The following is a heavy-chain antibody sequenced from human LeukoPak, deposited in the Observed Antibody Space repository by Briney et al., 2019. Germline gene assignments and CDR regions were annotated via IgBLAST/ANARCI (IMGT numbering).Heavy chain of an antibody. CDR3: AKSFYYYDSSGYSKGDY. D-gene: IGHD3-22*01. J-gene: IGHJ4*02. Sequence: PGGSLRLSCAASGFTFSSYAMSWVRQAPGKGLEWVSATSGSGGSTYYADSVKGRFTISRDNSKNTLYLQMNSLRVEDTAVYYCAKSFYYYDSSGYSKGDYWGQGTLVTVSS. V-gene: IGHV3-23*01. CDR1: GFTFSSYA. CDR2: TSGSGGST.